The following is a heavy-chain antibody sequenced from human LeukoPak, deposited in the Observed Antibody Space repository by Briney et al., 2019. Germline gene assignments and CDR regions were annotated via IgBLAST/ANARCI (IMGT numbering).Heavy chain of an antibody. D-gene: IGHD4-17*01. J-gene: IGHJ4*02. CDR3: ASSSVPMDADY. V-gene: IGHV1-2*02. Sequence: GASVKVSCKASVYTFTGYYMHWVRQAAGQGREGMGWINPNSGGTNYAHKLQGRVTMTRDTAISTAYMDLSRLRSDDTAVYYCASSSVPMDADYWGQGTLVTVSS. CDR1: VYTFTGYY. CDR2: INPNSGGT.